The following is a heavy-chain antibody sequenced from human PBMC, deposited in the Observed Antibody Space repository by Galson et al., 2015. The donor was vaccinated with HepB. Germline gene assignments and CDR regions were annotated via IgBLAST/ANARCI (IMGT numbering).Heavy chain of an antibody. CDR3: ARDSAFQRYFDY. Sequence: SVKVSCKASGYTFTSYAMNWVRQAPGQGLEWMGWVNAGNGNTKYSQKFQGRVTITRDTSASTAYMELSSLRSEDTAVYYCARDSAFQRYFDYWGQGTLVTVSS. CDR2: VNAGNGNT. V-gene: IGHV1-3*01. J-gene: IGHJ4*02. D-gene: IGHD5-24*01. CDR1: GYTFTSYA.